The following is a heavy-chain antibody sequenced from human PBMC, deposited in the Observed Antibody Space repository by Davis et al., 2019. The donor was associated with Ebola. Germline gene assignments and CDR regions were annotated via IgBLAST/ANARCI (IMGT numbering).Heavy chain of an antibody. CDR2: IYTGDSDT. CDR1: GNSFTSHW. J-gene: IGHJ4*02. D-gene: IGHD5-12*01. V-gene: IGHV5-51*01. Sequence: GEFLKISCKSSGNSFTSHWIGWVRQMPGKGLEWMGIIYTGDSDTRYSPSFRGQVAISADKSIKTAFRQWSSLKASDTAMYYCARHHSRGNSHYPYWGQGTLVTVSS. CDR3: ARHHSRGNSHYPY.